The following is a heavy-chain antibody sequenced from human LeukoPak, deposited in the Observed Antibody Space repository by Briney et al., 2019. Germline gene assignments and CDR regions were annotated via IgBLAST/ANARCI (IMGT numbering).Heavy chain of an antibody. CDR2: ISAYNGNT. CDR3: AGGPKVRGVMVLV. V-gene: IGHV1-18*01. Sequence: ASVKVSCKASGGTFSSYAISWVRRAPGQGLEWMGWISAYNGNTNYAQKLQGRVTMTTDTSTSTAYMELRSLRSDDTAVYYCAGGPKVRGVMVLVWGQGTLVPVSS. J-gene: IGHJ4*02. D-gene: IGHD3-10*01. CDR1: GGTFSSYA.